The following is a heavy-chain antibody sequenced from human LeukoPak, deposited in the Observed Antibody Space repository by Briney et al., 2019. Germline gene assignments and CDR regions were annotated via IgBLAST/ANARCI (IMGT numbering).Heavy chain of an antibody. CDR1: GDSISSRNYY. CDR2: IYYSGST. D-gene: IGHD4-11*01. J-gene: IGHJ2*01. CDR3: ARRNTGTYAAYFDL. Sequence: SETLSLTCSVSGDSISSRNYYWGWIRQPPGKGLEWIGSIYYSGSTNYNPSLKSRVTISVDTSKNQFSLKLSSVTAADTAVYYCARRNTGTYAAYFDLWGRGTLVTVSS. V-gene: IGHV4-39*07.